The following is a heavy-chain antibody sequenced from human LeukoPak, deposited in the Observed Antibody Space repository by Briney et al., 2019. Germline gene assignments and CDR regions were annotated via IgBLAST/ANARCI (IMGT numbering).Heavy chain of an antibody. J-gene: IGHJ4*02. CDR2: FDPEDGET. CDR3: ATAPYSSSGWYYFDY. V-gene: IGHV1-24*01. CDR1: GYTLTELS. D-gene: IGHD6-19*01. Sequence: ASVKVSCKVSGYTLTELSMHWVRQAPGKGLEWMGGFDPEDGETIYAQKFQGRVTMTEDTSTDTAYMELSSLRSEDTAVYYSATAPYSSSGWYYFDYWGQGTLVTVSS.